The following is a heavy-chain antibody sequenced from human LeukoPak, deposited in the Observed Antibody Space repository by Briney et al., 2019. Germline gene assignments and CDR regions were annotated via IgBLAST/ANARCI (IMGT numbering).Heavy chain of an antibody. D-gene: IGHD3-10*01. CDR2: ISSTSSYI. CDR1: GFTFSHYT. J-gene: IGHJ3*02. CDR3: ARSRQWFGEAHDAFDI. Sequence: PGGSLRLSCTASGFTFSHYTINWVRQAPGQGLECVSSISSTSSYISYADSVKGRFTISRDNSKNTLYLQMNSLRAEDTAVYYCARSRQWFGEAHDAFDIWGQGTMVTVSS. V-gene: IGHV3-21*01.